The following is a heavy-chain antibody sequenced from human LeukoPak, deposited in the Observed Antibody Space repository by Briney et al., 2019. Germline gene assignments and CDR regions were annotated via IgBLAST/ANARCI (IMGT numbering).Heavy chain of an antibody. CDR3: ARVPYYYDSSGYFGY. CDR2: INTDGSST. J-gene: IGHJ4*02. CDR1: GFTFSIYW. D-gene: IGHD3-22*01. V-gene: IGHV3-74*01. Sequence: PGGSLRLSCAASGFTFSIYWMHWGRQAPGKGLVWVSRINTDGSSTSYADSVKGRFTISRDNAKNTLYLQMNSLRAEDTAVYYCARVPYYYDSSGYFGYWGQGTLVTVSS.